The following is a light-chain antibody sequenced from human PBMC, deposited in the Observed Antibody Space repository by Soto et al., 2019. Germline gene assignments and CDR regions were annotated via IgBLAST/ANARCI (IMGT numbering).Light chain of an antibody. CDR1: QTISRW. CDR2: DAS. Sequence: IQLTQTPATLSASLGDEVTITCRASQTISRWLAWYQQKPGRAPKLLIYDASTLESGVPSRFSGSGSETEFTLNISRLQTDDFATYFCHSRAFGQGTRLEIK. CDR3: HSRA. J-gene: IGKJ5*01. V-gene: IGKV1-5*01.